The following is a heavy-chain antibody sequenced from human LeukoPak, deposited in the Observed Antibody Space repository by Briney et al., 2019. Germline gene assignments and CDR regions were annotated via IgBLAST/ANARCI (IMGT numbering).Heavy chain of an antibody. D-gene: IGHD4-23*01. V-gene: IGHV1-69*04. CDR2: IIPIFGIA. CDR3: AIWDYGGNSGSPNWSDP. CDR1: GGTFSSYA. J-gene: IGHJ5*02. Sequence: GASVKVSCKASGGTFSSYAISWVRQAPGQGLEWMGRIIPIFGIANYAQKFQGRVTITADKSTSTAYMELSSLRSEDTAVYYCAIWDYGGNSGSPNWSDPWGQGTLVTVSS.